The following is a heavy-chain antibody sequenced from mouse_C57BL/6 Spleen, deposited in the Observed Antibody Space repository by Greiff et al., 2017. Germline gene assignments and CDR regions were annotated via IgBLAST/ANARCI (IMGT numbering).Heavy chain of an antibody. CDR1: GYTFTSYW. Sequence: VQLQQPGAELVKPGASVKMSCKASGYTFTSYWITWVKQRPGQGLEWIGDIYPGSGSTNYNEKFKSKATLTVDTSSSTAYMQLSSLTSEDSAVYYCARWVTTVVVRDYWGQGTTLTVSS. CDR3: ARWVTTVVVRDY. V-gene: IGHV1-55*01. J-gene: IGHJ2*01. D-gene: IGHD1-1*01. CDR2: IYPGSGST.